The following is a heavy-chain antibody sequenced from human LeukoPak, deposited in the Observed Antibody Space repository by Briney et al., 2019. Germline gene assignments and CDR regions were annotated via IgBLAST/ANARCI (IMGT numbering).Heavy chain of an antibody. CDR2: MNPNSGNT. J-gene: IGHJ6*03. D-gene: IGHD3-10*01. Sequence: GASVKVSCKASRYTFTSYYMHWVRQATGQGLEWMGWMNPNSGNTGYAQKFQGRVTMTRNTSISTAYMELSSLRSEDTAVYYCARVGLGYGSGSYYIGYYYYYYMDVWGKGTTVTISS. CDR1: RYTFTSYY. CDR3: ARVGLGYGSGSYYIGYYYYYYMDV. V-gene: IGHV1-8*02.